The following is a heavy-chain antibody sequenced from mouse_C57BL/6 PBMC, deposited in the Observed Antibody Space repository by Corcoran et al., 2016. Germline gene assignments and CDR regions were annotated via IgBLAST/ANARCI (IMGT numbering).Heavy chain of an antibody. CDR3: AREGTGRYFDY. CDR1: GYSFTSYY. D-gene: IGHD1-1*01. V-gene: IGHV1-66*01. J-gene: IGHJ2*01. Sequence: QVQLQQSGPELVKPGASVKISCKASGYSFTSYYIHWVKQRPGQGLEWIGWIYPGSGNTYYNEKFKGKATLTAEKSSSTAYMQLSSLTSEDSAVYFCAREGTGRYFDYWGQGTTLTVSS. CDR2: IYPGSGNT.